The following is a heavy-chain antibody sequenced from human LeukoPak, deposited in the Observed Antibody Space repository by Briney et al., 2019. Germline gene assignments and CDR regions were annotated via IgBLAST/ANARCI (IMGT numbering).Heavy chain of an antibody. CDR3: AGAGIAAAGFDY. CDR1: GFTFSSYS. Sequence: GGSLRLSCAASGFTFSSYSMNWVRQAPGKGLEWVSSISSSSSYIYYADSVKGRFTISRDNAKNSLYLQMNSLRAEDTAVYYCAGAGIAAAGFDYWGQATLVTVSS. V-gene: IGHV3-21*04. D-gene: IGHD6-13*01. CDR2: ISSSSSYI. J-gene: IGHJ4*02.